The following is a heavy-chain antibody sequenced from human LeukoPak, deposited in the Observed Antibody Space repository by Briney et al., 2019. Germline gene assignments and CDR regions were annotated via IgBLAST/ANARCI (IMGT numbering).Heavy chain of an antibody. CDR3: ARTIKTYYDFWSGYEFDY. V-gene: IGHV1-18*01. CDR1: GYTFTSYG. Sequence: ASVKISCKASGYTFTSYGISWVRQAPGQGLEWMGWISGYNGNTNYAQNLQGRVTMTTDTSTSTAYMELRSLRSDDTAVYYCARTIKTYYDFWSGYEFDYWGQGTLVTVSS. D-gene: IGHD3-3*01. CDR2: ISGYNGNT. J-gene: IGHJ4*02.